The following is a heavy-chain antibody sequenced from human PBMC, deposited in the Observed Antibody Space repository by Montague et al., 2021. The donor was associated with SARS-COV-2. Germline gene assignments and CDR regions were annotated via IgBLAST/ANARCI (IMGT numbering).Heavy chain of an antibody. Sequence: YRSLSCAASGFTFSSHDMTWVRQAPGKGLEWVSIIHSGASYASYAGSVKGRFTISRDNSKNTLYLQMNSLRAEDTAVYYCAKGVGQKSSAVDYWGQGTQVTVSS. D-gene: IGHD1-26*01. CDR2: IHSGASYA. J-gene: IGHJ4*02. CDR3: AKGVGQKSSAVDY. V-gene: IGHV3-23*03. CDR1: GFTFSSHD.